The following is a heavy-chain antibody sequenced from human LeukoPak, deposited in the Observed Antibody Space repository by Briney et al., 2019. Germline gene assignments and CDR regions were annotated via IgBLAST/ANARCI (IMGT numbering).Heavy chain of an antibody. Sequence: GGSLRLSCAASGFTFSSYAMHWVRQAPGKGLEWVAVISYDGSNKYYADSVKGRFTISRDNSKNTLYLQMNSLRAEDTAVYYCARDRYSSSWYRPAYYYYGMDVWGQGTTVTVSS. D-gene: IGHD6-13*01. CDR2: ISYDGSNK. CDR3: ARDRYSSSWYRPAYYYYGMDV. V-gene: IGHV3-30-3*01. CDR1: GFTFSSYA. J-gene: IGHJ6*02.